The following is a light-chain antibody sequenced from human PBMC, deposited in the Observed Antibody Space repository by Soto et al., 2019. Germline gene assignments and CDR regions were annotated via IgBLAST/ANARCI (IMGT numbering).Light chain of an antibody. CDR3: SSYTTSAPYA. CDR2: EVT. CDR1: SSDVGAYNF. V-gene: IGLV2-14*01. J-gene: IGLJ1*01. Sequence: QSVLTQPASVSGSPGQSITISCTGTSSDVGAYNFVSWYQHHPGRAPKLIIYEVTIRPSGVSNRFSGSKSGNTASLTISGLQAEDEADYYCSSYTTSAPYAFGSGTKVTV.